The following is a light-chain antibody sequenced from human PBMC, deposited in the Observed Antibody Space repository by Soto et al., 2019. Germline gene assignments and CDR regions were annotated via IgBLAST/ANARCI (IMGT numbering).Light chain of an antibody. Sequence: QSVLTQPASVSGSPGQSITISCTGTSSEVGGYNYVSWYQQHPGKAPKLMIYDVSNRPSGVSNRFSGSKSGNTASLTISGLQAEDEADYYCSSYTSSSTRLVFGTGTKVTVL. CDR3: SSYTSSSTRLV. CDR2: DVS. CDR1: SSEVGGYNY. V-gene: IGLV2-14*01. J-gene: IGLJ1*01.